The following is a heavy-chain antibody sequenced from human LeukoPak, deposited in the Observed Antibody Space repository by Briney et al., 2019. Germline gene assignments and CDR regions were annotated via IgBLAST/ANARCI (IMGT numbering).Heavy chain of an antibody. CDR3: ARVSHEYFDY. CDR2: IYYSGST. J-gene: IGHJ4*02. V-gene: IGHV4-59*01. CDR1: GGSISSYY. Sequence: PSETRSLTCTVSGGSISSYYWSWIRQPPGKGLEWIGYIYYSGSTNYNPSLKSRVTISVDTSKNQFSLKLSSVTAADTAVYYCARVSHEYFDYWGQGTLVTVSS.